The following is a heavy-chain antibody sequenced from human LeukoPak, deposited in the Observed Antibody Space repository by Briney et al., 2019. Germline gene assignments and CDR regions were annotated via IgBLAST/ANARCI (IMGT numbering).Heavy chain of an antibody. CDR3: ARGSAYYYGSGSYFFDY. CDR2: IYSRGST. Sequence: PSQTLSLTCNVSGASISSGRYYWSWIRQPAGKGLEWIGRIYSRGSTNYNPSLKSRVTISVDTSKNQFSLKLSSVTAADTAVYYCARGSAYYYGSGSYFFDYWGQGTLVTVSS. J-gene: IGHJ4*02. V-gene: IGHV4-61*02. CDR1: GASISSGRYY. D-gene: IGHD3-10*01.